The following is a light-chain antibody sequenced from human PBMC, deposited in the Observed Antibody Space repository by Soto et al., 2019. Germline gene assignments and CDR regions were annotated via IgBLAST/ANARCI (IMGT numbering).Light chain of an antibody. V-gene: IGLV1-40*01. J-gene: IGLJ3*02. CDR1: TSNIGAGYD. Sequence: QSALTQPPSVSGAPGQRVTISCTGSTSNIGAGYDVHWYQQLPGTAPKLLIHSNNNRPSGVPDRFSGSKSGTSASLAITGLQAEDEADYYCQSFDSSLSGSVFGGGTKVTVL. CDR3: QSFDSSLSGSV. CDR2: SNN.